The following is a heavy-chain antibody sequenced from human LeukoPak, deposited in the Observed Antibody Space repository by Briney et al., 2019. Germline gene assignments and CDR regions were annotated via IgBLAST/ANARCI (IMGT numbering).Heavy chain of an antibody. Sequence: GGSLRLSCAASGFTFSSYSMNWVRQAPGKGLEWVSSISSSSRYIYYADSVKGRFTISRDNAKNSLYLQMNSLRAEDTAVYYCARDRGVDPWGQGTLVTVSS. CDR1: GFTFSSYS. CDR2: ISSSSRYI. V-gene: IGHV3-21*01. CDR3: ARDRGVDP. J-gene: IGHJ5*02. D-gene: IGHD3-16*01.